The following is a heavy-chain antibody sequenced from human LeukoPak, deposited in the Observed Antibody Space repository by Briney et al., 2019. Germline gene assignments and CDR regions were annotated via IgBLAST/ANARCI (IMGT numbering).Heavy chain of an antibody. D-gene: IGHD4-17*01. CDR3: ARDSRLRSSYYYMDV. J-gene: IGHJ6*03. V-gene: IGHV3-23*01. Sequence: GGSLRLSCAASGFTFSSYAMSWVRQAPGKGLEWVSAISGSGGSTYYADSVKGRFTISRDNSKNTLYLQMNSLRAEDTAVYYCARDSRLRSSYYYMDVWGKGTTVTVSS. CDR2: ISGSGGST. CDR1: GFTFSSYA.